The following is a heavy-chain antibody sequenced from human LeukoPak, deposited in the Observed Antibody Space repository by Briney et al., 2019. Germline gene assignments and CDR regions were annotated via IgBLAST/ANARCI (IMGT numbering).Heavy chain of an antibody. D-gene: IGHD6-6*01. V-gene: IGHV3-23*01. CDR3: AREDARQPPRRSEF. J-gene: IGHJ4*02. Sequence: GGSLRLSCAASGFTFNYYAMTWVRQSPGKGLECISSISGGGETIYYRSSLKGRFTVSRDNSKKTLFLQMNSLKAEDTAVYFCAREDARQPPRRSEFWGQGTLVTVSS. CDR1: GFTFNYYA. CDR2: ISGGGETI.